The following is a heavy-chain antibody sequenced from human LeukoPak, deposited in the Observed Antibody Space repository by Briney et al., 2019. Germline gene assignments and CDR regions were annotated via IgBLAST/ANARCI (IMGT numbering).Heavy chain of an antibody. J-gene: IGHJ6*03. CDR2: MNPNSGNT. V-gene: IGHV1-8*01. CDR1: GYTFTSYD. CDR3: AAHVVVTARDPNYYYYMDV. D-gene: IGHD2-21*02. Sequence: ASVKVSCKASGYTFTSYDINWVRQATGQGLEWMGWMNPNSGNTGYAQKFQGRVTMTRNTSISTAYMELSSLRSEDTAVYYCAAHVVVTARDPNYYYYMDVWGKGTTVTVSS.